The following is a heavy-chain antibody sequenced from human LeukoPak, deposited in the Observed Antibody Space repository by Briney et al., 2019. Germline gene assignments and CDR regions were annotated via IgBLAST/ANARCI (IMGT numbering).Heavy chain of an antibody. CDR2: ISSSGSTI. V-gene: IGHV3-48*03. CDR3: AREGMEDTAMVD. CDR1: VFTFSSYE. J-gene: IGHJ4*02. Sequence: GGSLRLSCAASVFTFSSYEMNWVRQAPGKGLEWVSYISSSGSTIYYADSVKGRFTISRDNAKNSLYLQMNSLRAEDTAVYYCAREGMEDTAMVDWGQGTLVTVSS. D-gene: IGHD5-18*01.